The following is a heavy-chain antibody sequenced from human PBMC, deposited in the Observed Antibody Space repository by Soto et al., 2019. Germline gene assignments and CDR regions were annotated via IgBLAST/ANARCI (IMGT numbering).Heavy chain of an antibody. CDR2: IGGGGLNT. J-gene: IGHJ4*02. CDR1: GFTFNNYA. CDR3: AKDRSVAGPCDV. D-gene: IGHD6-19*01. Sequence: EVQFLESGGSLVQPGGSLRLSCAASGFTFNNYAMNWVRQAPGKGLEWVSAIGGGGLNTYYADSVKGRFTIARDNSRDTLYLQMNSLTAEDTAIYYCAKDRSVAGPCDVWGQGTRVAVSS. V-gene: IGHV3-23*01.